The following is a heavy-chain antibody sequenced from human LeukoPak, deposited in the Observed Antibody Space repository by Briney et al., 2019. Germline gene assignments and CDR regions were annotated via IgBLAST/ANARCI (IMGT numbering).Heavy chain of an antibody. CDR2: IYSSGST. V-gene: IGHV4-61*02. CDR1: GGFISSDSYY. CDR3: ARESWHLRTNYYYGMDV. D-gene: IGHD1-14*01. Sequence: SETLSLTCTVSGGFISSDSYYWRWIRQPAGKGLQWIVRIYSSGSTNYNPSHKSRVTILVDTFKNQFSLKLSSVTAADTAVYYCARESWHLRTNYYYGMDVWGQGTTVTVSS. J-gene: IGHJ6*02.